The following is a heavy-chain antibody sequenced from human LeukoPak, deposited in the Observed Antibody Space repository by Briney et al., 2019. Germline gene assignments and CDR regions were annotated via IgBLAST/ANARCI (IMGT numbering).Heavy chain of an antibody. J-gene: IGHJ4*02. Sequence: PGGSLRLSCAASGFTFSSYGMHWVRQAPGKGLEWVAVIWYDGSNKYYADSVKGRFTISRDNSKNTPYLQMNSLRAEDTAVYYCATGYSSGWFWGAFDYWGQGTLVTVSS. CDR3: ATGYSSGWFWGAFDY. CDR2: IWYDGSNK. CDR1: GFTFSSYG. V-gene: IGHV3-33*01. D-gene: IGHD6-19*01.